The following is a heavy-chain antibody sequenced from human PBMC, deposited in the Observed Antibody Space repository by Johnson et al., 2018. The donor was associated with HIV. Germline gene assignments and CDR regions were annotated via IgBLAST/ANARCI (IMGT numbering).Heavy chain of an antibody. CDR2: IYSGGST. V-gene: IGHV3-66*01. CDR1: GFTVSSNY. D-gene: IGHD6-19*01. Sequence: VQLVESGGGLVQPGGSLRLSCAASGFTVSSNYMSWVRQAPGKGLEWVSVIYSGGSTYYADSVKGRFTISRDNSKNTLYLQMNTLRPEDTALYYCAKDLGGGWYGEYNFDIWGQGTMITVSS. J-gene: IGHJ3*02. CDR3: AKDLGGGWYGEYNFDI.